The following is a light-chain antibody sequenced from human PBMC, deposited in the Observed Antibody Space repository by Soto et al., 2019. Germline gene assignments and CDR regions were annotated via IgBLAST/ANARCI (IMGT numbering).Light chain of an antibody. V-gene: IGLV2-11*01. CDR1: SSDVGDYNY. J-gene: IGLJ3*02. CDR2: DVT. Sequence: QSALTQPRSVSGSPGQSVTISCTGTSSDVGDYNYVSWYQQHPGKAPKVMIYDVTQRPSGVPDRFSGSKSGNTASLTISGLQAEDEADYYRCSYAGKYTWVFGGGTKVTVL. CDR3: CSYAGKYTWV.